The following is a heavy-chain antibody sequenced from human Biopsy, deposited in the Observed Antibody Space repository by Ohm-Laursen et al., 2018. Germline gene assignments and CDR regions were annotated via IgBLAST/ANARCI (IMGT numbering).Heavy chain of an antibody. Sequence: SLRLSCAASGFASGRYWMNWVRQAPGKGLEWVSYISFTGTSSYYADSVKGRFTISRDNAKNSLYLQMNSLRAEDTGIYYCVRDLKWGQGTLVTVSS. J-gene: IGHJ4*02. V-gene: IGHV3-48*03. CDR3: VRDLK. CDR2: ISFTGTSS. CDR1: GFASGRYW.